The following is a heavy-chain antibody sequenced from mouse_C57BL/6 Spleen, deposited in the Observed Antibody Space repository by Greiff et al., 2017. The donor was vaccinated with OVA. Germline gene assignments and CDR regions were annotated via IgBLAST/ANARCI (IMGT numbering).Heavy chain of an antibody. V-gene: IGHV1-9*01. J-gene: IGHJ4*01. CDR2: ILPGSGST. CDR3: ARGGYDGYRYYAMDY. Sequence: VQLQQSGAELMKPGASVKLSCKATGYTFTGYWIEWVKQRPGHGLEWIGEILPGSGSTNSNEKFKGKATFTADTSSNTAYMQLSSLTTEDSAIYYCARGGYDGYRYYAMDYWGQGTSVTVSS. D-gene: IGHD2-3*01. CDR1: GYTFTGYW.